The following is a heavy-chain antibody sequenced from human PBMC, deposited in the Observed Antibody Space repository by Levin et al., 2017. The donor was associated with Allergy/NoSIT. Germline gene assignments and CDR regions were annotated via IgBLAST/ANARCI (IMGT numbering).Heavy chain of an antibody. V-gene: IGHV3-30-3*01. D-gene: IGHD3-22*01. Sequence: RGESLKISCAASGFTFSSYVMHWVRQAPGKGLEWVAIISHDGTKNFYENSVKGGFTISIDTSKKTLYLQMSSLGTADTAVYYCARIDMLVGSPVPTMDVWGQGTTVTVSS. CDR1: GFTFSSYV. CDR2: ISHDGTKN. J-gene: IGHJ6*02. CDR3: ARIDMLVGSPVPTMDV.